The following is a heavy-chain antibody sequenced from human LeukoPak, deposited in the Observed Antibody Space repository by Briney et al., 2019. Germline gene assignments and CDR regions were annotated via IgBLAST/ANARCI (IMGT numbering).Heavy chain of an antibody. D-gene: IGHD6-13*01. CDR1: GDSVSSNSAA. CDR3: ARDPGPGIAGYYYYYYYMDV. Sequence: SQTLSLTCAISGDSVSSNSAAWNWIRQSPSRGLEWLGRTYYRSKWYNGYAVSVKSRITINPDTSKNQFSLQLNSVTPEDTAVYYCARDPGPGIAGYYYYYYYMDVWGKGTTVTISS. J-gene: IGHJ6*03. CDR2: TYYRSKWYN. V-gene: IGHV6-1*01.